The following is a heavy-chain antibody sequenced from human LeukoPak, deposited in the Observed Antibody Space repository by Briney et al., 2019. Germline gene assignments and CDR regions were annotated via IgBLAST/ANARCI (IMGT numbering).Heavy chain of an antibody. CDR1: GFTFSSYA. CDR2: ISGSGDST. V-gene: IGHV3-23*01. D-gene: IGHD3-16*01. Sequence: GGSLRLSCAASGFTFSSYAMSWVRQAPGKGLEWVSAISGSGDSTYYADSVKGRFTISRDNSKNTLYLQMNSLRAEDTAEYYCAKSGGDAYFFTHWGRGTLVTVSS. J-gene: IGHJ4*02. CDR3: AKSGGDAYFFTH.